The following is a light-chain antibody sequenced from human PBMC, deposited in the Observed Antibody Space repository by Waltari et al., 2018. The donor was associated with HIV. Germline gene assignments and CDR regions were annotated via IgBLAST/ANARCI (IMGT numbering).Light chain of an antibody. CDR1: QSIYQW. CDR3: HNYGTSSHP. J-gene: IGKJ1*01. Sequence: DIKMNQSPSIISASVGDRVTITRRDGQSIYQWLSWYQQTPGKAPKVLMYAASTLVEGVPSRFSGSQSGTEFTLTITSLQPDDFATYYCHNYGTSSHPFGQGTKV. CDR2: AAS. V-gene: IGKV1-5*03.